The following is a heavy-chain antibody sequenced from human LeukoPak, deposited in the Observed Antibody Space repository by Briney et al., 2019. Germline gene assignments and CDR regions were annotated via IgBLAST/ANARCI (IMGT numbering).Heavy chain of an antibody. CDR1: GFTSSSYA. J-gene: IGHJ4*02. V-gene: IGHV3-23*01. CDR2: ISGSGGST. Sequence: GGSLRLSCAASGFTSSSYAMSWVRQAPGKGLEWVSAISGSGGSTYYADSVKGRFTISRDNSKNTLYLQMNSLRAEDTAVYYCAKDRGLYPYYFDYWGQGTLVTVSS. D-gene: IGHD3-16*02. CDR3: AKDRGLYPYYFDY.